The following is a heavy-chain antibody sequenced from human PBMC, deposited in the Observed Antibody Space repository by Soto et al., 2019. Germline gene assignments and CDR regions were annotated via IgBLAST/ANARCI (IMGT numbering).Heavy chain of an antibody. V-gene: IGHV3-30-3*01. D-gene: IGHD2-15*01. Sequence: QVQLVESGGGVVQPGRSLRLSCAASGFTFSSYAMHWVRQAPGKGLEWVAVISYDGSNKYYADSVKGRFTISRDNSKHTRYLQMNSLRAEDTAVYYCARGAGYCSGGSCDGMDVWGQGTTVTVSS. J-gene: IGHJ6*02. CDR2: ISYDGSNK. CDR1: GFTFSSYA. CDR3: ARGAGYCSGGSCDGMDV.